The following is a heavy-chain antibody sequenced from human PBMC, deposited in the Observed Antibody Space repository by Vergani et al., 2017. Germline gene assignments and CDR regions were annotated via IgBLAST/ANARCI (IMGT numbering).Heavy chain of an antibody. D-gene: IGHD6-19*01. CDR3: ARAEERSGWGYYYYGMDV. CDR2: ISYSGST. V-gene: IGHV4-59*01. J-gene: IGHJ6*02. CDR1: GGSISSYY. Sequence: QVQLQESGPGLVKPSETLSLTCTVSGGSISSYYWIWIRLPPGKGLEWIGYISYSGSTNYNPPLKSRVTISVDTSKIQFSLKLGSVTAADTAVYYCARAEERSGWGYYYYGMDVWGQGP.